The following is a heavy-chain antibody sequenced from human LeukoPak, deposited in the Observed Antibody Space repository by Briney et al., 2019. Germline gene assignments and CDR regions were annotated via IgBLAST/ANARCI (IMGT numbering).Heavy chain of an antibody. CDR2: VSAYKGNT. CDR3: ARDPPDATMEAAGSYAFDI. J-gene: IGHJ3*02. CDR1: LYTFTSYG. Sequence: ASVTVSLKASLYTFTSYGISWVRQAPGQGLGGMGWVSAYKGNTNYTQKLKGSVTMTKGTFTSTAYMELRSLRPDVTAVYYCARDPPDATMEAAGSYAFDIWGQGTMVTVSS. D-gene: IGHD6-13*01. V-gene: IGHV1-18*01.